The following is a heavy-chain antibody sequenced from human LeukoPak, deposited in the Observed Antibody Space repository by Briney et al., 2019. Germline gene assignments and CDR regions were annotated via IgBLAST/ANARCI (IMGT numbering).Heavy chain of an antibody. CDR3: ASTYSGSYSHYYYGMDV. D-gene: IGHD1-26*01. V-gene: IGHV1-69*13. Sequence: SVKVSCKASGGTFSSYAISWVRQAPGQGLEWMGGIIPIFGTANYAQKFQGRVTITADESTSTAYMELSSLRSEDTAVYYCASTYSGSYSHYYYGMDVWGQGTTVTVSS. CDR1: GGTFSSYA. J-gene: IGHJ6*02. CDR2: IIPIFGTA.